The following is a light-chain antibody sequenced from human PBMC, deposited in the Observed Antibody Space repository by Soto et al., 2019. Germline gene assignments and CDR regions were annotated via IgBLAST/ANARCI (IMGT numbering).Light chain of an antibody. J-gene: IGKJ1*01. CDR3: QNHNNAPWT. CDR2: AAS. V-gene: IGKV1-27*01. CDR1: QGIGYY. Sequence: DIQMTQSPSSLSASVGDRVTITCRACQGIGYYLAWYQQKSGKVPKLLIYAASTLQSGVPSRFSGSRSGTDFTLTISSLQPEDVATYYCQNHNNAPWTFGQGTKVEIQ.